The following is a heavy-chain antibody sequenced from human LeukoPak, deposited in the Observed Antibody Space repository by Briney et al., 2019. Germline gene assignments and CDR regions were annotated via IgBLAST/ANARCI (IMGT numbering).Heavy chain of an antibody. D-gene: IGHD6-13*01. J-gene: IGHJ4*02. CDR2: ISSSSSYI. Sequence: GGSLRLSCAASGFTFSSYSMNWVRQAPGKGLEWVSSISSSSSYIYYADSVKGRFTISRDNAKNSLYLQMNSLRAEDTAVYYCARPYIAGGYYFDCWGQGTLVTVSS. CDR1: GFTFSSYS. V-gene: IGHV3-21*01. CDR3: ARPYIAGGYYFDC.